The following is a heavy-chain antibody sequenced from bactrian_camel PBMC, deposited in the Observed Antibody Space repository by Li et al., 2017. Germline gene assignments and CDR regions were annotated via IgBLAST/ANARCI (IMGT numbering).Heavy chain of an antibody. D-gene: IGHD1*01. J-gene: IGHJ4*01. CDR3: AARTHGGAWGGPLGEKSYVH. CDR1: GFDITNKC. CDR2: ISSSGRYI. V-gene: IGHV3S67*01. Sequence: VQLVESGGGSVQAGGSLRLSCVAPGFDITNKCMGWFRQAPGKERAQVASISSSGRYIYYRDSSVKDRFTITQDADESTMYLQIDSLKPEDTAKYYCAARTHGGAWGGPLGEKSYVHWGQGTQ.